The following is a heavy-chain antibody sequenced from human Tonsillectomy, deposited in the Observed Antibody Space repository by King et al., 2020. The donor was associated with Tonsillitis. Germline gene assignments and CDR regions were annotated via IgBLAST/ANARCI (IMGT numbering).Heavy chain of an antibody. CDR3: ARVLYGSGSPWDGMDV. J-gene: IGHJ6*02. V-gene: IGHV4-59*01. CDR2: IHYSGST. CDR1: GGSISRYY. D-gene: IGHD3-10*01. Sequence: QLQESGPGLVKPSETLSLTCTVSGGSISRYYWSWIRPPPGEGLEWIGYIHYSGSTNYNPSLKSRVTISVDTSKNQFSLKLSSVTAADTAIYYCARVLYGSGSPWDGMDVWGQGTTVTVSS.